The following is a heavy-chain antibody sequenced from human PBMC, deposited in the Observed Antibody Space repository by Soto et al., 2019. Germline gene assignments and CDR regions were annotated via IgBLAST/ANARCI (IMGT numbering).Heavy chain of an antibody. D-gene: IGHD6-19*01. Sequence: EVQLLESGGGLVQPGGSLRLSCAASGFTFSSYAMSWVRQAPGKGLEWVSAISGSGGSTYYAASVKGRFTISRVNSKNTLYLQMNSLRAEDTAVYYCAKDGEWVYSSGWKEWGQGTLVTVSS. CDR2: ISGSGGST. J-gene: IGHJ4*02. CDR3: AKDGEWVYSSGWKE. V-gene: IGHV3-23*01. CDR1: GFTFSSYA.